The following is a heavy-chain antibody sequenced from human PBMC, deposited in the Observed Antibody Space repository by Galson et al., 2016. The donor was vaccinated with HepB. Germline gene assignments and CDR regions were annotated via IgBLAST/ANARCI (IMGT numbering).Heavy chain of an antibody. V-gene: IGHV3-30*18. D-gene: IGHD2/OR15-2a*01. CDR3: AKRHEYCPPVGCSVDY. Sequence: SLRLSCAASGFTLSNYGMHWVRQAPGKGLEWVAADSMDGRRKFYADSVKGRFTISRDNSNNILFLQMSSLRVDDTAVYFCAKRHEYCPPVGCSVDYWGQGTLVSVSS. CDR1: GFTLSNYG. CDR2: DSMDGRRK. J-gene: IGHJ4*02.